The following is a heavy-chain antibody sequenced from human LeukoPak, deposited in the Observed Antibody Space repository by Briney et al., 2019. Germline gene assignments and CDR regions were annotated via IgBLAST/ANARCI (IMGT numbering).Heavy chain of an antibody. V-gene: IGHV3-33*01. CDR2: IWRDGSNR. CDR1: GFIFSHYG. CDR3: ARDAQRGFDYSNSLRY. D-gene: IGHD4-11*01. J-gene: IGHJ4*01. Sequence: GESLKISCAASGFIFSHYGMHWVRQAPGKGLEWVAVIWRDGSNRFYAGSVKGRFTISRDNAQNTVFLQINSLRAEDTAMYYCARDAQRGFDYSNSLRYWGQGTLVTVSS.